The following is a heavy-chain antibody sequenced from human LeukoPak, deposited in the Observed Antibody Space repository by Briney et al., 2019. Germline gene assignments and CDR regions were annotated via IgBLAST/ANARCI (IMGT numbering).Heavy chain of an antibody. CDR2: INPNSGGT. V-gene: IGHV1-2*02. D-gene: IGHD1-14*01. CDR1: GYTFTDYY. J-gene: IGHJ4*02. CDR3: ARGGRSTWSKPYYFDY. Sequence: GASVKVSCKASGYTFTDYYMQWVRQAPGQGLEWMGWINPNSGGTNYAQKFQGRVTMTRDTSISTAYMELSGLRSDDTAMYYCARGGRSTWSKPYYFDYWGQGTLVTVSS.